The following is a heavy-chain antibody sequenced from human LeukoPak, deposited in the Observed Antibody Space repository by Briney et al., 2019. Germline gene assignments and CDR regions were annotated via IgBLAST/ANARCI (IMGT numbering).Heavy chain of an antibody. J-gene: IGHJ3*02. CDR3: ARDRGSDAFDI. D-gene: IGHD3-10*01. CDR2: IKQDGSEK. Sequence: GGSLRLSCAASGFTFSNYGMHWVRQAPGKGLEWVANIKQDGSEKYYVDSVKGRFTISRDNPKNSLYLQMNSLRAEDTAVYYCARDRGSDAFDIWGQGTMVTVSS. CDR1: GFTFSNYG. V-gene: IGHV3-7*04.